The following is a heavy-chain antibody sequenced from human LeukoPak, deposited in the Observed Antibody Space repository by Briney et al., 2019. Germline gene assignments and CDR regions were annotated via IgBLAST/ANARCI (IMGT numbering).Heavy chain of an antibody. D-gene: IGHD3-3*01. J-gene: IGHJ4*02. CDR2: IWYDGSNK. Sequence: GGSLRLSCAASGFTFSSYGMHWVRQAPGKGLEWVAVIWYDGSNKYYADSVKGRFTISRDNAKNSLYLQMNSLRAEDTAVYYCARDSKYDFWSGYYYWGQGTLVTVSS. CDR1: GFTFSSYG. CDR3: ARDSKYDFWSGYYY. V-gene: IGHV3-33*01.